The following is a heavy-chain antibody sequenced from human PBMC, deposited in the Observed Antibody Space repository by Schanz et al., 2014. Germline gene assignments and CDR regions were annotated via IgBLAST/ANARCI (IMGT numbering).Heavy chain of an antibody. V-gene: IGHV3-74*01. CDR2: LNFDETYT. D-gene: IGHD5-18*01. Sequence: EVQLVESGGELIQPGGSLRLSCEASGFTFRRYWMHWVRQAPGKGLEWVSRLNFDETYTSYADSVKGRFTISRDNAKNTVYLQMTSLRVEDTAVYYCARGGADSAMAHEYWGRGTLVTVSS. J-gene: IGHJ4*02. CDR1: GFTFRRYW. CDR3: ARGGADSAMAHEY.